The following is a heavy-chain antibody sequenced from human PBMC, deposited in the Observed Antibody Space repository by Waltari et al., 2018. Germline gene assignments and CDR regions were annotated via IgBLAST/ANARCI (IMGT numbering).Heavy chain of an antibody. CDR1: GFSLSTSGVG. J-gene: IGHJ4*02. CDR2: IYWNDDK. D-gene: IGHD3-3*01. CDR3: AHRQPYYDFWSGPFDY. Sequence: QFTLKESGTTLVKPTQTLTLTCTFSGFSLSTSGVGVGWIRQPPGKALEWLALIYWNDDKRYSPSLKSRLTITKDTSKNQVVLTMTNMDPVDTATYYCAHRQPYYDFWSGPFDYWGQGTLVTVSS. V-gene: IGHV2-5*01.